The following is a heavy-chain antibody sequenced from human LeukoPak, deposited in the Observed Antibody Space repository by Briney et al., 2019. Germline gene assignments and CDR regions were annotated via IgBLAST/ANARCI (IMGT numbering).Heavy chain of an antibody. Sequence: SETLSLTCTVSGGSISSYYWSWIRQPPGKGLEWIGRIYTSGSTNYNPSLKSRVTMSVDTSKNQFSLKLSSVTAADTAVYYCARDRITMVRGVIPFDPWGQGTLVTVSS. J-gene: IGHJ5*02. CDR3: ARDRITMVRGVIPFDP. D-gene: IGHD3-10*01. V-gene: IGHV4-4*07. CDR1: GGSISSYY. CDR2: IYTSGST.